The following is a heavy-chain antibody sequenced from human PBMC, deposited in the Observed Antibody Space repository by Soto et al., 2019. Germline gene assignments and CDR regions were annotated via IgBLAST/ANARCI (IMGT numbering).Heavy chain of an antibody. J-gene: IGHJ4*02. CDR3: ARDRNSSSWSPGVFDY. CDR2: IYHSGST. Sequence: SETLSLTCAVSCGSISSSNWWSWVRQPPGKGLECIGEIYHSGSTNYNPSLKSRVTISVDKSKNQFSPKLSSVTAADTAVYYCARDRNSSSWSPGVFDYWGQGTLVTVSS. D-gene: IGHD6-13*01. CDR1: CGSISSSNW. V-gene: IGHV4-4*02.